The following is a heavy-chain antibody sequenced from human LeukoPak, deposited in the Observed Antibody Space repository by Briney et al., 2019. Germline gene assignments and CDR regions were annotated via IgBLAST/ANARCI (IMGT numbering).Heavy chain of an antibody. CDR3: TSPQADSGATYFRH. J-gene: IGHJ1*01. CDR1: GFTFSGST. D-gene: IGHD6-19*01. V-gene: IGHV3-73*01. CDR2: IRSKANSYAT. Sequence: PPGGSLRLSCAASGFTFSGSTIHWVRQASGKGLEWVGRIRSKANSYATAYAASVKGRFTISRDDAKNTAHLQMDSLKTEDTAVYYCTSPQADSGATYFRHWGQGTLVTVSS.